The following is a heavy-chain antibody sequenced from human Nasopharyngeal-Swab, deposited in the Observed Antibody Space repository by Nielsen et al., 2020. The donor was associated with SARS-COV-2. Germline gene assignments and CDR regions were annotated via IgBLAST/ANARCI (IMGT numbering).Heavy chain of an antibody. CDR3: ARHIGSDSSSSFAPVVTYMDV. V-gene: IGHV5-10-1*01. J-gene: IGHJ6*03. D-gene: IGHD6-6*01. CDR1: GYSFTSYW. Sequence: GESLKISCKGSGYSFTSYWISWVRQMPGKGLEWMGRIDPSDSYTNYSPSFQGHVTISADKSISTAYLQWSSLKASDTAMYYCARHIGSDSSSSFAPVVTYMDVWGKGTTVTVSS. CDR2: IDPSDSYT.